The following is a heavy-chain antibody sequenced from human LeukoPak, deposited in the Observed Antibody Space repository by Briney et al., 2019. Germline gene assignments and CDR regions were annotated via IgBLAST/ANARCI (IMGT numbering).Heavy chain of an antibody. D-gene: IGHD6-13*01. Sequence: ASVKVSCKASGYTFTAYHFHWVRLAPGQGLEWMGWINLNSGVIRYAQKFQDRVTMTRDTSITTAYMELSRLRSDDTAVYYCARDETAATGIAMDVWGQGTTVTVSS. CDR2: INLNSGVI. CDR3: ARDETAATGIAMDV. J-gene: IGHJ6*02. CDR1: GYTFTAYH. V-gene: IGHV1-2*02.